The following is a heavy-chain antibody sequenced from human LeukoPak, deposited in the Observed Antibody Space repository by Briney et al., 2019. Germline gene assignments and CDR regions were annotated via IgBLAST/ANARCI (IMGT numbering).Heavy chain of an antibody. J-gene: IGHJ2*01. CDR1: GYSISSGYY. V-gene: IGHV4-38-2*02. CDR2: IYHSGST. Sequence: SETLSLTCTVSGYSISSGYYWGWIRQPPGKGLEWIGSIYHSGSTYYNPSLKSRVTISVDTSKNQFSLKLSSVTAADTAVYYCARDANWGIGYFDLWGRGTLVTVSS. D-gene: IGHD6-13*01. CDR3: ARDANWGIGYFDL.